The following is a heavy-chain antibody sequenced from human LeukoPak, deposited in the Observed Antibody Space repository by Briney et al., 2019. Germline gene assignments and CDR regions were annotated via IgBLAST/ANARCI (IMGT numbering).Heavy chain of an antibody. CDR3: SSWFNAEFDY. Sequence: ASVKLSCKASGRTIRSYAISSVRQAPGEGLAWMGRIIPIFGIANYAQKFQGRVTITVDKSTSTAYMELSSLRSEDTAVYYCSSWFNAEFDYWGQGTLVTGSS. CDR1: GRTIRSYA. J-gene: IGHJ4*02. CDR2: IIPIFGIA. V-gene: IGHV1-69*04. D-gene: IGHD3-9*01.